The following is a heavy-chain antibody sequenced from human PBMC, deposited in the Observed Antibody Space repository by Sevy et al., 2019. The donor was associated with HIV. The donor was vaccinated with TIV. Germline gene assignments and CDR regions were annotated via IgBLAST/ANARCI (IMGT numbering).Heavy chain of an antibody. CDR3: TRDHNFVLDF. Sequence: KQSQTLSLTCAISGDTVSSDSAAWNWIRQSPARGLEWLGRTYYRSTWHKDYGTSLNSRMTINPDTSKNQFSLQLKSVTPGVTAIYYCTRDHNFVLDFWGQGILVTVSS. D-gene: IGHD1-20*01. CDR1: GDTVSSDSAA. J-gene: IGHJ4*02. CDR2: TYYRSTWHK. V-gene: IGHV6-1*01.